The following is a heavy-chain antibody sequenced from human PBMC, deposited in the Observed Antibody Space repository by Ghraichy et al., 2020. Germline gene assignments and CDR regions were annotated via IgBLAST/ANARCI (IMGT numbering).Heavy chain of an antibody. D-gene: IGHD2-2*01. CDR2: INHSGST. CDR1: GGSFSGYY. CDR3: ARGLGYCSSTYCYNWFDS. Sequence: SETLSLTCAVYGGSFSGYYWSWIRQPPGKGLEWIGEINHSGSTHYNPSLKSRLTVSVDTSKNQFSLKLSSVAAADTAIYYCARGLGYCSSTYCYNWFDSWGQGTRVTVSS. V-gene: IGHV4-34*01. J-gene: IGHJ5*01.